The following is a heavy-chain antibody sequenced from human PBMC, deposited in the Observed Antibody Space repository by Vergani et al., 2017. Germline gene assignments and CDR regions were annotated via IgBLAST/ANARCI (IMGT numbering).Heavy chain of an antibody. V-gene: IGHV1-69*13. CDR2: IIPIFGTA. CDR1: GGTFSSYA. J-gene: IGHJ3*02. D-gene: IGHD2-21*01. CDR3: ARDGQVMASTLASDAFDI. Sequence: QVQLVQSGAEVKKPGSSVKVSCKASGGTFSSYAISWVRQAPGQGLEWMGWIIPIFGTANYAQKFQGRVTITADESTRTAYMELSSLRAEDTAVYYCARDGQVMASTLASDAFDIWGEGTMVTVSS.